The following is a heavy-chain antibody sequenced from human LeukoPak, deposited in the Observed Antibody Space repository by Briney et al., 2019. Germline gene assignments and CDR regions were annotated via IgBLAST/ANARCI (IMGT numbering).Heavy chain of an antibody. CDR3: ASRKRYSYGFDP. Sequence: SETLSLTCTVSGGSISSNSYYWGWIRQPPGKGLDWIGSIYYSGSTYYNPSLKSRVTISVDTSKNQFSLKLNSVTAADTAVYYCASRKRYSYGFDPWGQGTLVTVSS. D-gene: IGHD5-18*01. J-gene: IGHJ5*02. V-gene: IGHV4-39*01. CDR2: IYYSGST. CDR1: GGSISSNSYY.